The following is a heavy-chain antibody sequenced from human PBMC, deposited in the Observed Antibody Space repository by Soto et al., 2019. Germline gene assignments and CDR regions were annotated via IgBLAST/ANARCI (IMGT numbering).Heavy chain of an antibody. CDR2: IKSKTDGGTT. Sequence: EVQLVESGGGLVKPGGSLRLSCAASGFTFSNAWMSWVRQAPGKGLEWVGRIKSKTDGGTTDYAAPVKGRFTISRDDSKNTLYLQMNSLKTEDTAVYYCTTDWLWFGEPRFGYWGQGTLVTVSS. CDR3: TTDWLWFGEPRFGY. V-gene: IGHV3-15*01. CDR1: GFTFSNAW. D-gene: IGHD3-10*01. J-gene: IGHJ4*02.